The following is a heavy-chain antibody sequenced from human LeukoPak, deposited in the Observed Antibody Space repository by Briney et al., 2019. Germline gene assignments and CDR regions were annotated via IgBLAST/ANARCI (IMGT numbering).Heavy chain of an antibody. CDR2: ISSSGSTI. V-gene: IGHV3-48*04. J-gene: IGHJ6*03. D-gene: IGHD1-20*01. Sequence: GGSLRLSCAASGFTFSSYAMSWVRQAPGKGLEWVSYISSSGSTIYYADSVKGRFTISRDNAKNSLYLQMNSLRAEDTAVYYCARDKGSITGNMYYYYYYMDVWGKGTTVTVSS. CDR1: GFTFSSYA. CDR3: ARDKGSITGNMYYYYYYMDV.